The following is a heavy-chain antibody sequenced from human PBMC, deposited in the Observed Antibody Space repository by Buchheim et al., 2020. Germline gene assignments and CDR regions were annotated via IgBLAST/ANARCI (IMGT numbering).Heavy chain of an antibody. J-gene: IGHJ4*02. V-gene: IGHV1-2*04. Sequence: QVQLVQSGAEVKKPGASVKVSCKASGYTFTGYYVHWVRQAPGQGLEWVGWINPDSGGTDYAQKFQGSVTMTRDTSISTAYLELRSLTSDDTAVYYCARGAGGDTIFGGLITTFYFDFWGQGAL. CDR2: INPDSGGT. D-gene: IGHD3-3*01. CDR1: GYTFTGYY. CDR3: ARGAGGDTIFGGLITTFYFDF.